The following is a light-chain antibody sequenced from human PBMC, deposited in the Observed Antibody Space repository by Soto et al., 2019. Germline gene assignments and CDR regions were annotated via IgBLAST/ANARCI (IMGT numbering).Light chain of an antibody. CDR2: GAV. Sequence: IQPTQSPSSLSASIGDRVTITCRASQGISNYLAWYQQKPGKAPKLLIYGAVTLQSGVPSRFSGSGSGTDFTLTISSLQPDDLATYYCQQLNNFPPFTFGPGTKVDIK. CDR1: QGISNY. CDR3: QQLNNFPPFT. V-gene: IGKV1-9*01. J-gene: IGKJ3*01.